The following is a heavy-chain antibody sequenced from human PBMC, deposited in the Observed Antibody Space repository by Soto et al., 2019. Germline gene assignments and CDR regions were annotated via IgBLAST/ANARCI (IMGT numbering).Heavy chain of an antibody. J-gene: IGHJ4*02. CDR3: ARRVTGSSFDX. CDR2: IYYNGST. D-gene: IGHD1-20*01. V-gene: IGHV4-28*01. Sequence: AETLSLTCAVSAYSMNSIQWLGWIRRPPGKGLEWIGYIYYNGSTYYNPSLKSRVTMSVDRSKNQFSLKLSSVTAVDTAVYFCARRVTGSSFDXWGQGTLVTVSX. CDR1: AYSMNSIQW.